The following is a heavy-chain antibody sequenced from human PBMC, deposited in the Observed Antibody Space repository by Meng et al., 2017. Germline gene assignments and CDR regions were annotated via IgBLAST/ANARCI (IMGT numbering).Heavy chain of an antibody. D-gene: IGHD2/OR15-2a*01. CDR2: ISGSGGTT. J-gene: IGHJ5*02. CDR3: AKLTSA. Sequence: EVHRLGCGGGLGQPGGSLILSCAASGFPFSSTSLSWVRQAPGKGLEWVSTISGSGGTTYYADAVKGRLAISRDNSNNTLYLQMNSLRAEDTAIYYCAKLTSAWGQGTLVTVAS. V-gene: IGHV3-23*01. CDR1: GFPFSSTS.